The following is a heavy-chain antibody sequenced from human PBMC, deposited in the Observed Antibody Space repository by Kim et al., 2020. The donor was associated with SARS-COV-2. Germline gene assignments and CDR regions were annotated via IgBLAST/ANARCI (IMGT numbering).Heavy chain of an antibody. CDR1: GGSFSGYY. CDR3: ARSRSGTLRKTRRSNWFDP. V-gene: IGHV4-34*01. Sequence: SETLSLTCAVYGGSFSGYYWSWIRQPPGKGLEWIGEINHSGSTNYNPSLKSRVTISVDTSKNQFPLKLSSVTAADTAVYYCARSRSGTLRKTRRSNWFDPWGQGTLVTVSS. J-gene: IGHJ5*02. CDR2: INHSGST. D-gene: IGHD3-10*01.